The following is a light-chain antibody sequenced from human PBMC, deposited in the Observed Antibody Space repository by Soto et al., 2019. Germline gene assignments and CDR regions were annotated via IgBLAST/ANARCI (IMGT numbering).Light chain of an antibody. V-gene: IGKV1-39*01. CDR3: QQSYSSPPT. CDR1: QSISNH. J-gene: IGKJ1*01. CDR2: AAS. Sequence: DIQMTQSPSSQSASVEDRVIITCRASQSISNHLNWYQQKPGKAPKLLIFAASSLQSGVPSRFSGSRSGPDFTLTISSLQPEDFATYYCQQSYSSPPTLGQGTKVDIK.